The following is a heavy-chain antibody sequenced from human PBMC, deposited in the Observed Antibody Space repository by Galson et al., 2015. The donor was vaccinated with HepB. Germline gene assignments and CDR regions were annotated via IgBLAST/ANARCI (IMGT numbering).Heavy chain of an antibody. J-gene: IGHJ4*02. CDR2: ISGTGSST. D-gene: IGHD3-22*01. Sequence: SLRLSCAASGFTFSSYAMSWVRQAPGKGLEWVSAISGTGSSTYYADSVKGRFTISRDNFKNTLYLQMNSLRAEDTAVYYCAKVASEYYYDSSGSGYYAGFDYWGQGTLVTVSS. V-gene: IGHV3-23*01. CDR1: GFTFSSYA. CDR3: AKVASEYYYDSSGSGYYAGFDY.